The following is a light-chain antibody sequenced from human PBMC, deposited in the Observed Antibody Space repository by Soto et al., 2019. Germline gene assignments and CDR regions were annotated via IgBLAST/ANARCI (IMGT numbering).Light chain of an antibody. J-gene: IGLJ1*01. V-gene: IGLV2-14*01. Sequence: HSALTQAASVSGFPGQSISISCTGASSDVGGYNYVSWYQQHPGKAPKFMIYDVSNRPSGVSTRFSGSKSGNTASLTISGLQAEDEADYYCNSYTTSNTRQIVFGTGTKVTVL. CDR3: NSYTTSNTRQIV. CDR2: DVS. CDR1: SSDVGGYNY.